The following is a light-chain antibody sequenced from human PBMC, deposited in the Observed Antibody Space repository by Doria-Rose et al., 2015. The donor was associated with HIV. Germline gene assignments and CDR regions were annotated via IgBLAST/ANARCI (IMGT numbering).Light chain of an antibody. CDR2: GAS. Sequence: EIVMTQSPGTLSLSPGERATLSCRASQSVSANYLAWYQQRPGQSPRLLIYGASSRATDIPDRFSGSGSGTDFTLTIGRLEPEDFAVYYCHQYASSRTFGQGTKVEIK. CDR3: HQYASSRT. J-gene: IGKJ1*01. V-gene: IGKV3-20*01. CDR1: QSVSANY.